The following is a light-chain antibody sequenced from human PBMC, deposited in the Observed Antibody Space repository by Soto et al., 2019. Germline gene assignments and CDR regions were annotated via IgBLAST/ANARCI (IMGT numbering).Light chain of an antibody. Sequence: QPVLTQPPSASGTPGQRVTISCSGSSSNIGGNTVNWYQQLPGTAPKLLIYNNNQRPSGVPDRFSGSKSGTSASLAISGLQSEDEADYYCAAWDDSLNGVVFGGGTKLTVL. CDR2: NNN. J-gene: IGLJ2*01. CDR3: AAWDDSLNGVV. CDR1: SSNIGGNT. V-gene: IGLV1-44*01.